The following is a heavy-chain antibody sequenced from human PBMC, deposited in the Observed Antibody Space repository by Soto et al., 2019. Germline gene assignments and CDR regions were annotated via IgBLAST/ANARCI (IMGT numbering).Heavy chain of an antibody. CDR1: GGSISSGGYY. CDR2: IYYSGST. Sequence: SETLSLTCTVSGGSISSGGYYWSWIRQHPGKGLEWIGYIYYSGSTYYNPSLKSRVTISVDTSKNQFSLKLSSVTAADTAVYYCARGGSGGSSYYFDYWGQGTLVTVSS. D-gene: IGHD2-15*01. V-gene: IGHV4-31*03. CDR3: ARGGSGGSSYYFDY. J-gene: IGHJ4*02.